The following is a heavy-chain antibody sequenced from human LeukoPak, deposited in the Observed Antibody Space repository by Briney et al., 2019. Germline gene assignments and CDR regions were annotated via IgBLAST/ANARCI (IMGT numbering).Heavy chain of an antibody. V-gene: IGHV3-23*01. CDR2: ITSSGDGT. CDR1: GFTFSIYA. D-gene: IGHD3-22*01. CDR3: AKDRPNYYGSNGHYYRRDGDY. J-gene: IGHJ4*02. Sequence: GGSLRLSCAASGFTFSIYAMSWVRQAPGKGLQWVSSITSSGDGTYCADSVKGRFTISRDNSENMLYLQMNSLRVEDTAVYFCAKDRPNYYGSNGHYYRRDGDYWGQGTLVTVSS.